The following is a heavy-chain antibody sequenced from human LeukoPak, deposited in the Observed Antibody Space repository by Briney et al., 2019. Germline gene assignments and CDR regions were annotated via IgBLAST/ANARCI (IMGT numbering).Heavy chain of an antibody. V-gene: IGHV1-69*05. Sequence: GASVKVSCKASGGTFSSYAISWVRQAPGQGLEWMGGIIPIFGTANYAQKFQGRVTITTDESTSTAYMELSSLRSEDTAVYYCARDSLRVPAAMSGYYYYMDVWGKGTTVTVSS. CDR3: ARDSLRVPAAMSGYYYYMDV. J-gene: IGHJ6*03. D-gene: IGHD2-2*01. CDR1: GGTFSSYA. CDR2: IIPIFGTA.